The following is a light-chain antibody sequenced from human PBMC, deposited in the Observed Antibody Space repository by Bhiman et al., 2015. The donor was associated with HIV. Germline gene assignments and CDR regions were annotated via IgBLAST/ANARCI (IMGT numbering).Light chain of an antibody. CDR2: ENN. CDR1: SSNIGNNY. CDR3: GTWDSSLSAGGV. V-gene: IGLV1-51*02. Sequence: SSSNIGNNYVSWYQQLPGTAPKLLIYENNKRPSGIPDRFSGSKSGTSATLGITGLQTGDEADYYCGTWDSSLSAGGVFGTGTKVTVL. J-gene: IGLJ1*01.